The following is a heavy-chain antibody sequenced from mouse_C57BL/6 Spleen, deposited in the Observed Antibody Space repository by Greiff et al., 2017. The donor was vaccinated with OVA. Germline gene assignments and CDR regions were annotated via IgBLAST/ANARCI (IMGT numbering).Heavy chain of an antibody. CDR3: ARPGSRIWYFDV. Sequence: VQLQQSGPELVKPGASVKISCKASGYSFTGYYMNWVKQSPEKSLEWIGEINPSTGGTTYNQKFKAKATLPVDKSSSTAYMQLKSLTAEDSAVYYCARPGSRIWYFDVWGTGTTVTVSS. J-gene: IGHJ1*03. V-gene: IGHV1-42*01. CDR2: INPSTGGT. D-gene: IGHD1-1*01. CDR1: GYSFTGYY.